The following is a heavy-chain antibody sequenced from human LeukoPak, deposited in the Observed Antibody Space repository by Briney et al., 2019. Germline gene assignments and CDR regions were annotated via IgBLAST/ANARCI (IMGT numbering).Heavy chain of an antibody. CDR1: GGSISSYY. J-gene: IGHJ3*02. Sequence: SETLSLTCTVSGGSISSYYWSWIRQPAGKGLEWIGRIYTSGSTNYNPSLKSRVTMSVDTSKNQFSLKLSSVTAADTAVYYCARDLDSPPPYAFDIWGQGTMVTVSS. CDR3: ARDLDSPPPYAFDI. D-gene: IGHD3-22*01. V-gene: IGHV4-4*07. CDR2: IYTSGST.